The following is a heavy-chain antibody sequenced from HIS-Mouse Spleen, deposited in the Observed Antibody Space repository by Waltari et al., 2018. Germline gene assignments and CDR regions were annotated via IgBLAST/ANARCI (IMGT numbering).Heavy chain of an antibody. J-gene: IGHJ3*02. CDR1: GGSISSYY. CDR2: IYTSGSP. Sequence: QVQLQESGPGLVKPSETLSLTCTVSGGSISSYYWSWIRQPAGKGLEWIGRIYTSGSPNYNPSPKSRVTLSVDTSRNQFSLKLSSVTAADTAVYYCARDFHDFWSGYYGGDKKHDAFDIWGQGTMVTVSS. CDR3: ARDFHDFWSGYYGGDKKHDAFDI. V-gene: IGHV4-4*07. D-gene: IGHD3-3*01.